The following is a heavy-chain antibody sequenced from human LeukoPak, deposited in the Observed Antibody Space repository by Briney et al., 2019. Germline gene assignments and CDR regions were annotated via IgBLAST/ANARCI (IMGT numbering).Heavy chain of an antibody. D-gene: IGHD3-10*01. CDR3: ARERSMVRRVSWFDS. CDR2: IYYSGSP. V-gene: IGHV4-59*11. Sequence: SETLSLTCTVCSGSISNHYWSWIRQPPGKGLEWIGYIYYSGSPNYNPSLKSRVTISVDTSKNQFSLKLSSVTAADTAVYYCARERSMVRRVSWFDSWGQGTLVTVSS. CDR1: SGSISNHY. J-gene: IGHJ5*01.